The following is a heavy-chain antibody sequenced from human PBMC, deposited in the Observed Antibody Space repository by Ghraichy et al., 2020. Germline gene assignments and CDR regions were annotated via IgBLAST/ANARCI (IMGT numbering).Heavy chain of an antibody. Sequence: GGSLRLSCAASGFTFSSYSMNWVRQAPGKGLEWVSSISSSSSYIYYADSVKGRFTISRDNAKNSLYLQMNSLRAEDTAVYYCARDYDYVWGSYRPPFGYWGQGTLVTVSS. V-gene: IGHV3-21*01. J-gene: IGHJ4*02. CDR2: ISSSSSYI. CDR3: ARDYDYVWGSYRPPFGY. CDR1: GFTFSSYS. D-gene: IGHD3-16*02.